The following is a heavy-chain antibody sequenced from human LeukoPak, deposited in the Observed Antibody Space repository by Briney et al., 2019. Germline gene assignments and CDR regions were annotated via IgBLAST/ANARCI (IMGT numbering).Heavy chain of an antibody. V-gene: IGHV2-5*05. Sequence: SGPTLVKPTQTLTLTCTFSGFSLSTSGVGVGWIRQPPGKALEWLALIYWDDDKRYGPSLKSRLTITKDTSKNQVVLTMTNMDPVDTATYYCAHARSSTSYLGHFQHWGQGTLVTVSS. CDR2: IYWDDDK. D-gene: IGHD2-2*01. CDR3: AHARSSTSYLGHFQH. J-gene: IGHJ1*01. CDR1: GFSLSTSGVG.